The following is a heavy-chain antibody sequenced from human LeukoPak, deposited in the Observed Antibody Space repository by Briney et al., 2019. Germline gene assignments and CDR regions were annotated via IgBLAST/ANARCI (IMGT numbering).Heavy chain of an antibody. CDR1: GYTFTSYA. Sequence: ASVKVSCKASGYTFTSYAMNWVRQAPGKGLEWMGGFDPDTVETIYAQKFQGRVTMTEDTSTDTAYMDLSSLRSEDTAVYYCATVRYYDTPGDSDYFDYWGQGTLVTVSS. D-gene: IGHD3-22*01. CDR3: ATVRYYDTPGDSDYFDY. CDR2: FDPDTVET. J-gene: IGHJ4*02. V-gene: IGHV1-24*01.